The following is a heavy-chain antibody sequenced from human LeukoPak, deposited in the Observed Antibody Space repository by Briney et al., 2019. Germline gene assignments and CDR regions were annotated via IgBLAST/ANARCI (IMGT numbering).Heavy chain of an antibody. D-gene: IGHD3-16*01. CDR2: ISGSGGST. J-gene: IGHJ4*02. Sequence: PGGSLRLSCAASGFTFSTYAMSWVRQAPGKGLEWVSAISGSGGSTYYADSVKGRFTISRDNSKNTLYLQMNSLRAEDTAVYYCAKVLREFTSTDHLDYWGQGTLVTVSS. CDR1: GFTFSTYA. V-gene: IGHV3-23*01. CDR3: AKVLREFTSTDHLDY.